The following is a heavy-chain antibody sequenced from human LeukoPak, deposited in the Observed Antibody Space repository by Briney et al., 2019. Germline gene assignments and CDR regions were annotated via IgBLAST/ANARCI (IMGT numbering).Heavy chain of an antibody. CDR2: IYYSGST. CDR3: ARLTTDYVWGSYRSGDDAFDI. CDR1: GGSISSSTYY. V-gene: IGHV4-39*01. J-gene: IGHJ3*02. D-gene: IGHD3-16*02. Sequence: SETMSLTCTVSGGSISSSTYYWGWIRQPPGKGLECIGSIYYSGSTYYNPSLKSRVTISVDTSKNQFSLKLSSVTAADTAVYYCARLTTDYVWGSYRSGDDAFDIWGQGTMVTVSS.